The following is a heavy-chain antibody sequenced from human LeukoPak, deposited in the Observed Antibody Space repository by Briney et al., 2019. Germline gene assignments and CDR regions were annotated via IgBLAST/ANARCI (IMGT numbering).Heavy chain of an antibody. CDR1: GGSLSSYY. V-gene: IGHV4-4*07. D-gene: IGHD1-1*01. J-gene: IGHJ3*02. Sequence: PSETLSLTCTVSGGSLSSYYWSWIRQPAGKGLEWIGRIYTSGSTNYNPSLKSRVTMSVDTSKNQFSLTLSSVTAADTAVYYCARDYTTKLERRMYAFDIWGQGTMVTVSS. CDR3: ARDYTTKLERRMYAFDI. CDR2: IYTSGST.